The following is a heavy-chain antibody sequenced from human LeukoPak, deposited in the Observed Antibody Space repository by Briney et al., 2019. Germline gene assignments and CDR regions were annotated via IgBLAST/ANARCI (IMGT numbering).Heavy chain of an antibody. D-gene: IGHD6-13*01. V-gene: IGHV3-66*04. CDR1: GFTVSSNY. CDR2: IYSGGDT. J-gene: IGHJ4*02. Sequence: AGGSLRLSCAASGFTVSSNYMSWVRQAPGKGLEWVSVIYSGGDTYYADSLKGRFTISRDSSKNMLYLQINTLRVEDTAVYYCARRGNPGTYFDYWGLGTLVAVSS. CDR3: ARRGNPGTYFDY.